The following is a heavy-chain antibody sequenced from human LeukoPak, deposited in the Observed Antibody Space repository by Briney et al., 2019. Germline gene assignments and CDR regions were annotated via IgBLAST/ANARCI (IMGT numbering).Heavy chain of an antibody. Sequence: GGSLRLSCAASGFTFSSYAMHWVRQAPGKGLEWVAVISYDGSNKYYADSVKGRFTISRDNSKDTLYLQMNSLRAEDTAVYYCARGLHRIAVAGKGSHPFDYWGQGTLVTVSS. CDR2: ISYDGSNK. J-gene: IGHJ4*02. CDR3: ARGLHRIAVAGKGSHPFDY. CDR1: GFTFSSYA. D-gene: IGHD6-13*01. V-gene: IGHV3-30*04.